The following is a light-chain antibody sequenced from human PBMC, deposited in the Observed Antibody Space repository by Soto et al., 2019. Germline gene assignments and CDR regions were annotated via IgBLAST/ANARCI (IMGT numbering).Light chain of an antibody. CDR2: GAS. V-gene: IGKV3-20*01. J-gene: IGKJ1*01. CDR3: RQYAQSAWT. Sequence: EIVLTQSPDTLSLSPGEGATLSCRASQSISSSFLAWFQQKPGQAPRLLIYGASSRATGVPDRFSGSGSGTDVALTISRLEPEDFAVYYCRQYAQSAWTFGQGTKVEIK. CDR1: QSISSSF.